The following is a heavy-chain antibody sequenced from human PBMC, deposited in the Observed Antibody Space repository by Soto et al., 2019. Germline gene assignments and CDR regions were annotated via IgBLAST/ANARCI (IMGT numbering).Heavy chain of an antibody. Sequence: QLQLQESGSGLVKPSQTLSLTCAVSGGSISSGGYSWSWIRQPPGKGLEWIGYIYHSGSTYYNPSLKSRVTISVDRSKNQFSLKLSSVTAADTAVYYCARDYYDSSGYFFDYWGQGTLVTVSS. J-gene: IGHJ4*02. CDR2: IYHSGST. CDR3: ARDYYDSSGYFFDY. CDR1: GGSISSGGYS. V-gene: IGHV4-30-2*01. D-gene: IGHD3-22*01.